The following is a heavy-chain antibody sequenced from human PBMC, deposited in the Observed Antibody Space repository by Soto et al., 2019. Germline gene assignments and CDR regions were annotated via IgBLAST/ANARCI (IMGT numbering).Heavy chain of an antibody. D-gene: IGHD3-10*01. Sequence: GESLKISCKGSGYSFTSYWIGWVRQMPGKGLEWMGIIYPGDSDTRYSPSFQGQVTISADKSISTAYLQWSSLKASDTATYYCARLLHYYGSGSYYPYGMDVWGQGTTVTVSS. CDR3: ARLLHYYGSGSYYPYGMDV. J-gene: IGHJ6*02. CDR2: IYPGDSDT. CDR1: GYSFTSYW. V-gene: IGHV5-51*01.